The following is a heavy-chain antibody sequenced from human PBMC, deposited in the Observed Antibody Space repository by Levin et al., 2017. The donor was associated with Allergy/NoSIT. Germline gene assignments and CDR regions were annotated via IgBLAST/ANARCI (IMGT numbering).Heavy chain of an antibody. J-gene: IGHJ5*02. CDR3: ARDRYYGAGSQNWFDP. V-gene: IGHV4-59*01. CDR2: IYYSGST. D-gene: IGHD3-10*01. CDR1: GGSISSYY. Sequence: ASETLSLTCTVSGGSISSYYWSWIRQPPGKGLEWIGYIYYSGSTNYNPSLKSRVTISVDTSKNQFSLKLSSVTAADTAVYYCARDRYYGAGSQNWFDPWGQGTLVTVSS.